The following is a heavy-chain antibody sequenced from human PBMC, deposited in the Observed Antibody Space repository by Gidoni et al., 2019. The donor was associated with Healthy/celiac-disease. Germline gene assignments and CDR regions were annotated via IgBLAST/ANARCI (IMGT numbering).Heavy chain of an antibody. J-gene: IGHJ4*02. CDR1: GFPFSNAW. Sequence: EVQLVESGGGLVKPGGSLTLSCAASGFPFSNAWMSWVRQAPGKGLEWVGRIKSKTYGETTDYAAPVKGGYTISRDDSKNTLYLQMNSLKTEDTAVYYCTTPHTWYTWNDFDYWGQGTLVTVSS. CDR3: TTPHTWYTWNDFDY. D-gene: IGHD1-20*01. V-gene: IGHV3-15*01. CDR2: IKSKTYGETT.